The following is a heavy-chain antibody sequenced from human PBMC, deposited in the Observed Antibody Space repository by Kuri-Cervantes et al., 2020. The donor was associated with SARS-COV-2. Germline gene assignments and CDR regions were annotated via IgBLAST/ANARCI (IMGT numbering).Heavy chain of an antibody. J-gene: IGHJ4*02. D-gene: IGHD6-13*01. CDR3: ATESSSWYGGSFDY. CDR2: ISYDGSNK. V-gene: IGHV3-30-3*01. CDR1: GFTFSSYA. Sequence: LSLTCAASGFTFSSYAMHWVRQAPGKGLEWVAVISYDGSNKYYADSVKGRFTIFRDNSKNTLYLQMNSLRAEDTAVYYCATESSSWYGGSFDYWGQGTLVTVSS.